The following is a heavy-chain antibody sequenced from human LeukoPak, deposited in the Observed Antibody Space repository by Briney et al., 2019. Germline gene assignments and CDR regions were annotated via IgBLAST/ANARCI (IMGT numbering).Heavy chain of an antibody. V-gene: IGHV3-74*01. J-gene: IGHJ3*02. CDR2: INSDGINT. CDR1: GFTFSNYW. Sequence: GSLILSCAASGFTFSNYWMHWVRQAPGKGLVWVSRINSDGINTSYADSVKGRFTISRDNAKNTLNLQMNSLRAEDTAVYYCARPVVAATTPDTFDIWGQGTMVTVSS. D-gene: IGHD2-15*01. CDR3: ARPVVAATTPDTFDI.